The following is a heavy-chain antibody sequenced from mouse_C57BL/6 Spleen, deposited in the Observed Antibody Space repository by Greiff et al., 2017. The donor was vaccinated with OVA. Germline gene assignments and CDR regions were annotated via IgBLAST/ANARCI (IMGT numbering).Heavy chain of an antibody. CDR2: ISNGGGST. CDR3: ARHNYGSSQYYFDY. V-gene: IGHV5-12*01. CDR1: GFTFSDYY. D-gene: IGHD1-1*01. Sequence: EVKLVESGGGLVQPGGSLKLSCAASGFTFSDYYMYWVRQTPEKRLEWVAYISNGGGSTYYPDTVKGRFTISRDNAKNTLYLQMSRLKSEDTAMYYCARHNYGSSQYYFDYWGQGTTLTVSS. J-gene: IGHJ2*01.